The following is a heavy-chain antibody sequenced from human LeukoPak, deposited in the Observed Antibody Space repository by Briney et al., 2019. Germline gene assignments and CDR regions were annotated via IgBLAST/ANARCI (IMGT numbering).Heavy chain of an antibody. CDR3: AKGSGRSSYSAFDY. D-gene: IGHD2-15*01. Sequence: PGGSLRLSCAASGFTFSSYAMTWVRQAPGKGLEWVSTSSDGSTYYADSVKGRFTIFRDNFKNTLYLQMDSLRADDTAVYYCAKGSGRSSYSAFDYWGQGTLVTVSS. CDR1: GFTFSSYA. V-gene: IGHV3-23*01. J-gene: IGHJ4*02. CDR2: SSDGST.